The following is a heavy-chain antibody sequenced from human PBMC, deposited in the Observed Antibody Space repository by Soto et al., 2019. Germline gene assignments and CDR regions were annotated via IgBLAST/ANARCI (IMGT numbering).Heavy chain of an antibody. J-gene: IGHJ6*02. CDR3: ARDFSGWYSNCYYGMDV. D-gene: IGHD6-19*01. CDR2: ISAYNGNT. V-gene: IGHV1-18*01. Sequence: ASVKGSCKAAVYTMTSYVSSWGRQAPGQGFEWMGWISAYNGNTNYAQKLQGRVTMTTDTSTSTAYMELRSLRSDDTAVYYCARDFSGWYSNCYYGMDVWGQGTTVTVSS. CDR1: VYTMTSYV.